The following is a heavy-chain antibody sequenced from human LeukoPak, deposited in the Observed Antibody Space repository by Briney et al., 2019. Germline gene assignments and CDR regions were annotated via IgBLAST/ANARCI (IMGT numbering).Heavy chain of an antibody. J-gene: IGHJ5*02. CDR1: GFTFSSYA. CDR3: ARGVALDP. Sequence: GGSLRLSCAASGFTFSSYAMNWVRQAPGKGLEWVSVIYSGGSTYYADSVKGRFTISRDNSKNTLYLQMNSLRAEDTAVYYCARGVALDPWGQGTLVTVSS. V-gene: IGHV3-66*01. CDR2: IYSGGST.